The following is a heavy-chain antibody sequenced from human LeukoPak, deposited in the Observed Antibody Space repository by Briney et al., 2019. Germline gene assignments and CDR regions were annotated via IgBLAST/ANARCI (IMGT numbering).Heavy chain of an antibody. V-gene: IGHV1-2*02. CDR2: NSPNGAAA. CDR3: ATSTKYSISWGAFDI. J-gene: IGHJ3*02. D-gene: IGHD6-13*01. CDR1: GYTFTGYY. Sequence: GASVKVSCKASGYTFTGYYMHWVRQAPGQGLEWMGWNSPNGAAANYAQKFQGRITMTRDTSISTAYVELSSLRSDDTAVYYCATSTKYSISWGAFDIWGQGTMVTVSS.